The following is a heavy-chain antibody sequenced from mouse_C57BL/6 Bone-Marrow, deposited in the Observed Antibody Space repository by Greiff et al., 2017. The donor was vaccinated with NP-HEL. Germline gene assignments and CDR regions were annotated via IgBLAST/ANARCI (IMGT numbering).Heavy chain of an antibody. V-gene: IGHV1-61*01. CDR1: GYTFTSYW. CDR2: IYPSDSET. J-gene: IGHJ2*01. D-gene: IGHD3-2*02. Sequence: VQLQQPGAELVRPGSSVKLSCKASGYTFTSYWMDLVKQRPGQGLEWIGNIYPSDSETHYNQKFKDKATLTVDKSSSTAYMQLSSLTSEDSAVYYCARVGQLRLRDYFDYWGQGTTLTVSS. CDR3: ARVGQLRLRDYFDY.